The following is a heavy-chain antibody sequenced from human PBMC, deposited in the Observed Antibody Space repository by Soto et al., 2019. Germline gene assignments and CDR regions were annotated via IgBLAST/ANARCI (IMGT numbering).Heavy chain of an antibody. Sequence: QLQLQESGSRLVKSSETLSLTCGVSGDTISTGGYSWAWIRQPPGKALEWIGHTYHSGNPYCNPTLTSRGIISVHRPKNQFSPKLTSLTAADTAVYDCAGEPYGDDGGYCDPWGQGTLVTVSS. CDR1: GDTISTGGYS. CDR2: TYHSGNP. D-gene: IGHD4-17*01. V-gene: IGHV4-30-2*01. CDR3: AGEPYGDDGGYCDP. J-gene: IGHJ5*02.